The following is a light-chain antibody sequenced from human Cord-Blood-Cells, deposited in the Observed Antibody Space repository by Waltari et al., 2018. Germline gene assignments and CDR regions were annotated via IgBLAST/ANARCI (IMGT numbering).Light chain of an antibody. Sequence: AIQITQSPSSLSASVGDRVTITCRASQGIRNDLGWYQQKPGKAPKLLIYAASSLQSGVPSRFSGSRSGTDFTLTISSLQPEDFATYYCLQDYNYPYTFGQGTKLEIK. CDR1: QGIRND. J-gene: IGKJ2*01. CDR2: AAS. CDR3: LQDYNYPYT. V-gene: IGKV1-6*01.